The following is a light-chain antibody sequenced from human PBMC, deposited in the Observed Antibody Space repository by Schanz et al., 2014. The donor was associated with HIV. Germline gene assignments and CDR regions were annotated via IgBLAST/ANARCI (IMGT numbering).Light chain of an antibody. J-gene: IGLJ3*02. Sequence: QSALTQPPSASGSRGQSVTISCTGTSSDVGGFKYVSWYQQHPGKAPKLIVYDVTKRPSGVPDRFSGSKSGNTASLTVSGLQAEDEAEYYCSSYAGSYTWVFGGGTKLTVL. V-gene: IGLV2-8*01. CDR3: SSYAGSYTWV. CDR1: SSDVGGFKY. CDR2: DVT.